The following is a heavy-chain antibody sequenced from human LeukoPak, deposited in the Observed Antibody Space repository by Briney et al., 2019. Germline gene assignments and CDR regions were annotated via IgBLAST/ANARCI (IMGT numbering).Heavy chain of an antibody. V-gene: IGHV1-46*01. J-gene: IGHJ6*02. CDR2: INPSGGST. CDR3: ARTESGYYDYYYYYGMDV. CDR1: GYTFTSYY. D-gene: IGHD3-3*01. Sequence: ASVKVSCKASGYTFTSYYMHWVRQAPGQGLEWMGIINPSGGSTSYAQKFQGRVTMTRDTSTSTVYMELSSLSSEDTAVYYCARTESGYYDYYYYYGMDVWGQGTTVTVSS.